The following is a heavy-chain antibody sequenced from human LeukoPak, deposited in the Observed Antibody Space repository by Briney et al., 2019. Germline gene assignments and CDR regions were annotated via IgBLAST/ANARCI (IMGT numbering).Heavy chain of an antibody. CDR3: ARDQMTVTTPGVDY. J-gene: IGHJ4*02. D-gene: IGHD4-11*01. V-gene: IGHV3-23*01. CDR1: GFTLSSYA. Sequence: GGSLRLSCAASGFTLSSYAMSWVRQAPGKGLEWVSAISDSGNTYHADSVKGRFTISRDNAKNSLYLQMNSLRAEDTAVYYCARDQMTVTTPGVDYWGQGTLVTVSS. CDR2: ISDSGNT.